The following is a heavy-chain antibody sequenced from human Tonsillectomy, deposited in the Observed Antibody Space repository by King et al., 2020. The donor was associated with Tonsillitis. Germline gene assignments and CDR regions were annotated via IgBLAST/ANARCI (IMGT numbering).Heavy chain of an antibody. J-gene: IGHJ4*02. CDR1: GGTFSSYA. CDR3: AGGGNDYSNYPFDY. D-gene: IGHD4-11*01. CDR2: IIPIFGTA. Sequence: VQLVESGAEVKKPGSSVKVSCKASGGTFSSYAISWVRQAPGQGLEWMGGIIPIFGTANYAQKFQGRVTITADESTSTAYMELSSLRSEDTAVYYCAGGGNDYSNYPFDYWGQGTLVTVSS. V-gene: IGHV1-69*01.